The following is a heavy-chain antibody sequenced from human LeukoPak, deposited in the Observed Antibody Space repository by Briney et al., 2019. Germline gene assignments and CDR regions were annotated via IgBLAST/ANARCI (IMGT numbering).Heavy chain of an antibody. CDR3: ARASGYGFYYYYYMDV. V-gene: IGHV4-34*01. J-gene: IGHJ6*03. CDR1: GGSFSGYY. CDR2: INHSGST. D-gene: IGHD5-12*01. Sequence: SETLSLTCAVYGGSFSGYYWSWIRQPPGKALEWIGEINHSGSTNYNPSLKSRVTISVDTSKNQFSLKLSSVTAADTAVYYCARASGYGFYYYYYMDVWGKGTTVTVSS.